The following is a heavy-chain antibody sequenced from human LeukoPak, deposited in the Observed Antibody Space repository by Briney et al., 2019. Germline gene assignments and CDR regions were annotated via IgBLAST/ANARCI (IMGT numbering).Heavy chain of an antibody. CDR2: ISGNRGST. CDR3: ASPVLLIRGVTVDY. D-gene: IGHD3-10*01. Sequence: PGGSLRLSCAASGFTFSSYAMTWVRQAPGKGLEWVSVISGNRGSTYYADSVKGRFTVSRDNAKKSLYLQMNSLRAEDTAVYCCASPVLLIRGVTVDYWGQGTLVTVSS. CDR1: GFTFSSYA. V-gene: IGHV3-23*01. J-gene: IGHJ4*02.